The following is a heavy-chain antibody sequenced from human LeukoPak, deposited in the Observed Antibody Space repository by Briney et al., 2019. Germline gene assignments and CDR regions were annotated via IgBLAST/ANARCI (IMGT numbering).Heavy chain of an antibody. Sequence: SETLSLTCTVSGGSISSSSYYWGWIRQPPGKGLEWIGSIYYSGSTYYNPSLKSRVTISVDTSKNQFSLKLSSVTAADTAVYNCAAPRGYSSGWYSPLNWFDPRGQRTLVTVSS. CDR3: AAPRGYSSGWYSPLNWFDP. D-gene: IGHD6-19*01. J-gene: IGHJ5*02. CDR2: IYYSGST. V-gene: IGHV4-39*01. CDR1: GGSISSSSYY.